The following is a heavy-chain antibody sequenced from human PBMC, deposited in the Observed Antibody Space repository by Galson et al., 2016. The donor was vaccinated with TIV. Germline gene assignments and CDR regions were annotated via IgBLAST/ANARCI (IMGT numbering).Heavy chain of an antibody. Sequence: LSLTCSVSGESTGRSDYYWSWIRQNPGKGLEWIGYIYGSGSPYYNSALKRRVTMSVDTSKNQFSLKLTSMTAADTAVYYCVRETKRGVWFDPWGQGSLVTVSS. CDR2: IYGSGSP. J-gene: IGHJ5*02. V-gene: IGHV4-31*03. CDR3: VRETKRGVWFDP. CDR1: GESTGRSDYY. D-gene: IGHD2-8*01.